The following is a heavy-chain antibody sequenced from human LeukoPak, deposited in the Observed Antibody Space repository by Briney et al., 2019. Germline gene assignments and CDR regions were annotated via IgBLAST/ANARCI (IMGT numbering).Heavy chain of an antibody. CDR3: AKGGAYCGGDCYYWYFDL. Sequence: EGSLRLSCAASGFTFSSYAMSWVRQAPGKGLEWVSAISGSGGSTYYADSVKGRFTISRDNSKNTLYLQMNSLRAEDTAVYYCAKGGAYCGGDCYYWYFDLWGRGTLVTVSS. D-gene: IGHD2-21*02. J-gene: IGHJ2*01. V-gene: IGHV3-23*01. CDR1: GFTFSSYA. CDR2: ISGSGGST.